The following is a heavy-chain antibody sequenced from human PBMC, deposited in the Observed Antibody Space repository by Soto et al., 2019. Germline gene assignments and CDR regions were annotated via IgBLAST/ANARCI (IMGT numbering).Heavy chain of an antibody. CDR3: IPVFHTTGPL. CDR1: GFTFTNAW. CDR2: IKSKDDGGTI. V-gene: IGHV3-15*07. D-gene: IGHD1-1*01. Sequence: GGSLRLSCAASGFTFTNAWMNWVRQAPGKGLEWVGRIKSKDDGGTIDYAAPVKGRFSISRDDSRDTLYLQMNSLKTEDTAIYYCIPVFHTTGPLWGQGTLVTVSS. J-gene: IGHJ4*02.